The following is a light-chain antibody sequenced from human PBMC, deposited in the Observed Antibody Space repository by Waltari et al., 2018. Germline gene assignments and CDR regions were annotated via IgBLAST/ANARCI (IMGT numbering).Light chain of an antibody. CDR1: QSISSW. Sequence: DIQLTQSPSPLSASVGNRVTITCRASQSISSWLAWYQQKPGKAPKLLMYMTSSLESGVPSRFSGSGSGTEFTLTISSLQPDDFATYYCQQYNNYPITFGGGTKVEIK. V-gene: IGKV1-5*03. CDR2: MTS. CDR3: QQYNNYPIT. J-gene: IGKJ4*01.